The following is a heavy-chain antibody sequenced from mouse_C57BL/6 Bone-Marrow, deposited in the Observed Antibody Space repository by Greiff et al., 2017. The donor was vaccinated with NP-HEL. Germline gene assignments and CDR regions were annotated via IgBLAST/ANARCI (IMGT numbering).Heavy chain of an antibody. CDR3: ERGSNWDWYFDV. Sequence: VQLQQSGPELVKPGASVKISCKASGYAFSSSWMNWVKQRPGKGLEWIGRIYPGDGDTNYNGKFKGKATLTADKSSSTAYMQLSSLTSEDSAVYFCERGSNWDWYFDVWGTGTTVTVSS. J-gene: IGHJ1*03. CDR2: IYPGDGDT. CDR1: GYAFSSSW. D-gene: IGHD4-1*01. V-gene: IGHV1-82*01.